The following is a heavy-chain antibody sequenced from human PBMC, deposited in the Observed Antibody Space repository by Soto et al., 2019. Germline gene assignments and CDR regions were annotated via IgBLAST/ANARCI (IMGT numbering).Heavy chain of an antibody. CDR1: GFTFSSYD. CDR3: ARAYPRLDYYYYGMDV. CDR2: IGTAGDT. J-gene: IGHJ6*02. Sequence: GGSLRLSCAASGFTFSSYDMHWVRQATGEGLEWVSAIGTAGDTYYPGSVKGRFTISRENAKNSLYLQMNSLRAEDTAVYYCARAYPRLDYYYYGMDVWGQGTTVTVS. V-gene: IGHV3-13*01. D-gene: IGHD2-2*03.